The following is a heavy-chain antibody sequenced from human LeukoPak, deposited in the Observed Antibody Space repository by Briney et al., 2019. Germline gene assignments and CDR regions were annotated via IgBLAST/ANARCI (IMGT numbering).Heavy chain of an antibody. Sequence: SETLSLTCTVSGGSIRSYYWSWIRQPPGKGLEWIGYIYYSGSTKYNPSLQSRVTISVDTSKNPFSLKLSSVTAADTAVFYCARVGENGYSDYWGQGTLVTVSS. CDR2: IYYSGST. V-gene: IGHV4-59*01. J-gene: IGHJ4*02. CDR1: GGSIRSYY. CDR3: ARVGENGYSDY. D-gene: IGHD5-24*01.